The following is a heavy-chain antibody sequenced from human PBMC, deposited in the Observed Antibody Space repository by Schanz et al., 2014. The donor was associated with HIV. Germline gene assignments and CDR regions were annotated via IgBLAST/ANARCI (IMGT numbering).Heavy chain of an antibody. V-gene: IGHV1-46*01. D-gene: IGHD3-3*01. Sequence: QVQLVQSGPEVRKPGASVKLSCKASGFTLTSYYIHWVRQAPGQGLEWMGIINPSGGRASYAQKFKGRVTMTRDTSTSTVYMELSSLRSEDTAIYYCARDLGGDFWSTQGGLDPWGQGTLVTVSS. J-gene: IGHJ5*02. CDR2: INPSGGRA. CDR3: ARDLGGDFWSTQGGLDP. CDR1: GFTLTSYY.